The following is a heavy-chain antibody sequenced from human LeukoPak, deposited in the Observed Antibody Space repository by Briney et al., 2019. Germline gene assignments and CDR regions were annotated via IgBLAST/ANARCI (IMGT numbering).Heavy chain of an antibody. V-gene: IGHV4-59*11. CDR2: IDYRGST. Sequence: ETLSLTCTVSGHSISSHYWRWLRQPRGRGREGLGYIDYRGSTNYNPSRKRRATISGDTPKNQFSLKLSSVAAGDAAVYYCARGDYVWASYRPRRPFDIWGQGTMVTVSS. J-gene: IGHJ3*02. D-gene: IGHD3-16*02. CDR3: ARGDYVWASYRPRRPFDI. CDR1: GHSISSHY.